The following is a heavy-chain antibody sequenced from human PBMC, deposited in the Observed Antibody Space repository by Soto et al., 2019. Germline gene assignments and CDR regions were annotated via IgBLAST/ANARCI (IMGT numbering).Heavy chain of an antibody. CDR3: ARGGTQYYYDSSGYYYY. CDR2: ISSSGSTI. CDR1: GFTFSSYE. J-gene: IGHJ4*02. D-gene: IGHD3-22*01. V-gene: IGHV3-48*03. Sequence: GGSLRLSCAASGFTFSSYEMNWVRQAPGKGLEWVSYISSSGSTIYYADSVKGRFTISRDNAKNSLYLQMNSLRAEDTAVYYCARGGTQYYYDSSGYYYYWGQGTLVTVSS.